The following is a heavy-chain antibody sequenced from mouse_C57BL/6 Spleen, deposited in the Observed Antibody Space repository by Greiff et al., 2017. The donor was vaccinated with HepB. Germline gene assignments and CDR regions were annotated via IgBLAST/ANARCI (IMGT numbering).Heavy chain of an antibody. CDR3: ARSQGSSGSYYFDY. J-gene: IGHJ2*01. V-gene: IGHV3-1*01. CDR2: ISYSGST. D-gene: IGHD3-2*02. Sequence: VQLKESGPGMVKPSQSLSLTCTVTGYSITSGYDWHWIRHFPGNKLEWMGYISYSGSTNYNPSLKSRISITHDTSKNHFFLKLNSVTTEDTATYYCARSQGSSGSYYFDYWGQGTTLTVSS. CDR1: GYSITSGYD.